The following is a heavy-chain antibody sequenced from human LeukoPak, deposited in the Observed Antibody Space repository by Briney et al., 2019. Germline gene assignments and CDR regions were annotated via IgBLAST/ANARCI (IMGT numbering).Heavy chain of an antibody. V-gene: IGHV3-66*01. CDR3: ARVSPFDY. CDR1: GFTVSTSY. J-gene: IGHJ4*02. Sequence: PGGSLRLSCAASGFTVSTSYVSWVRQAPGKGLEWVSVTYSSGTTYYADSLKGRFTISRDSSKNTLYLQINNLRVDDTAVYYCARVSPFDYWGQGTLVTVSS. CDR2: TYSSGTT.